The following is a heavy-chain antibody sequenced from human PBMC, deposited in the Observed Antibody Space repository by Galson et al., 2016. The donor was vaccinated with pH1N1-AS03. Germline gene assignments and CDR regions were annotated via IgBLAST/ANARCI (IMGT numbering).Heavy chain of an antibody. D-gene: IGHD3-10*01. J-gene: IGHJ4*02. CDR2: IYWHDDK. Sequence: PALVKPTQTLTLPCTFSGFSLNDGGLGVGWIRQPPGKALEWLGMIYWHDDKRYNPSLQNRLTLTQGVSKSEVVLQMTNVDPEDTATYYCAHRFYGSGASFFDFWGQGIVVVVS. V-gene: IGHV2-5*01. CDR1: GFSLNDGGLG. CDR3: AHRFYGSGASFFDF.